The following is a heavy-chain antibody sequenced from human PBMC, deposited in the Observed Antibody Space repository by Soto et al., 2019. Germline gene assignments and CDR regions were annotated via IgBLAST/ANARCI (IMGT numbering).Heavy chain of an antibody. CDR1: GFTFSSYT. Sequence: GGSLRLCCAASGFTFSSYTIHWVRQAPGKGLEWVAIIWFDGSNKYYADPVKGRFSISRDNSKNTLFLQMDSLRAEDTAVYYCARGQLPAATTYFDFWGQGTLVTVSS. CDR2: IWFDGSNK. CDR3: ARGQLPAATTYFDF. V-gene: IGHV3-33*01. D-gene: IGHD2-15*01. J-gene: IGHJ4*02.